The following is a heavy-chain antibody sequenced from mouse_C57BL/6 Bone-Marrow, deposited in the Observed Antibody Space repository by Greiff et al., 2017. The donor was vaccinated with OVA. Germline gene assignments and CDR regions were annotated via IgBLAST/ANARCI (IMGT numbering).Heavy chain of an antibody. CDR2: ISNGGGST. Sequence: EVQLVESGGGLVQPGGSLKLSCAASGFTFSDYYMYWVRQTPEKRLEWVAYISNGGGSTYYPDTVKGRFTISRDNAKNTLYLQMSRLKSEDTAMYYCARYGSSPHWYFDVWGTGTTVTVSS. J-gene: IGHJ1*03. CDR3: ARYGSSPHWYFDV. D-gene: IGHD1-1*01. CDR1: GFTFSDYY. V-gene: IGHV5-12*01.